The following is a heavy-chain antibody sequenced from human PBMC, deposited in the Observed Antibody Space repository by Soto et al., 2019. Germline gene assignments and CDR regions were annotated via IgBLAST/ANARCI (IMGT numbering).Heavy chain of an antibody. J-gene: IGHJ6*03. Sequence: SVKVSCKASGYTFTSYGISWVRQAPEQGLEWMGWISAYNGNTNYAQKLQGRVTMTTDTSTSTAYMELRSLRSDDTAVYYCARGYCSGGSCYSYYYYYMDVWGKGTTVTVSS. CDR3: ARGYCSGGSCYSYYYYYMDV. CDR1: GYTFTSYG. V-gene: IGHV1-18*01. CDR2: ISAYNGNT. D-gene: IGHD2-15*01.